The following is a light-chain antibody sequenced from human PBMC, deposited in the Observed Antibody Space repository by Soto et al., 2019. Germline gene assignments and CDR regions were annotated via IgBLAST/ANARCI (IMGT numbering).Light chain of an antibody. J-gene: IGKJ4*01. CDR1: QGISSW. CDR3: QQYHTLPIT. CDR2: DTS. V-gene: IGKV1-33*01. Sequence: DIQMTQSPSSVSASVGDRITITCRASQGISSWLAWYQQKPGNAPKLLIFDTSDLETGVPSRFSGRGSGTDFTFAISSLQPEDVAAYYCQQYHTLPITFGGGTKVDIK.